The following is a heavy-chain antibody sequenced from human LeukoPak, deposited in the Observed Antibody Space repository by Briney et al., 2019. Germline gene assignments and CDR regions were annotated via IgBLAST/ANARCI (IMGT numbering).Heavy chain of an antibody. CDR2: ISYDGSNK. Sequence: GGSLRLSCAASGFTFSNCGMHWVRQAPGKGLEWVAVISYDGSNKYYADSVRGRFTISRDNSKNTLYLQVNSLRAEDTAVYYCAKTASAYCSGGSCSDFDYWGQGTLVTVSS. J-gene: IGHJ4*02. D-gene: IGHD2-15*01. V-gene: IGHV3-30*18. CDR1: GFTFSNCG. CDR3: AKTASAYCSGGSCSDFDY.